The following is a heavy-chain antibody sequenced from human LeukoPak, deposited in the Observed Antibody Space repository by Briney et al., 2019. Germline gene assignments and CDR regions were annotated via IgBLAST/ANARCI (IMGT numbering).Heavy chain of an antibody. D-gene: IGHD3-3*01. V-gene: IGHV4-59*01. CDR3: ARKMSGWFDS. CDR1: GVSTTSYY. CDR2: IYYRGTT. J-gene: IGHJ5*01. Sequence: SETLSLTCTVSGVSTTSYYWSWIRQSPGKGLEWIGYIYYRGTTNYNPSLRSRVTVSSDTSKNQFSLRLTSVTAADTAVYYCARKMSGWFDSWGQGTLVTVSS.